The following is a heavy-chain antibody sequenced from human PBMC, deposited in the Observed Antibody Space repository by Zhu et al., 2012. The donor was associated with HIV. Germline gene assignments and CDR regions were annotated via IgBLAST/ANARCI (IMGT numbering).Heavy chain of an antibody. CDR1: GFTFDDYG. CDR2: INWNGGNT. D-gene: IGHD3-22*01. CDR3: VRRYYDSSGYYSFDY. V-gene: IGHV3-20*04. J-gene: IGHJ4*02. Sequence: EVQLVESGGGVVRPGGSLRLSCAASGFTFDDYGMSWVRQAPGKGLEWVSGINWNGGNTGYADFVKGRFTISRDNAKRSLFLQMNSLRAEDTALYYCVRRYYDSSGYYSFDYWGQGTLVTVPS.